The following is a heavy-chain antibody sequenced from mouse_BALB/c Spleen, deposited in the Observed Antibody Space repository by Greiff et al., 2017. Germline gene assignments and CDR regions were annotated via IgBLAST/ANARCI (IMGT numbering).Heavy chain of an antibody. CDR1: GYSITSDYA. CDR3: ARSYYRYAWFAY. CDR2: ISYSGST. D-gene: IGHD2-14*01. Sequence: DVQLQESGPGLVKPSQSLSLTCTVTGYSITSDYAWNWIRQFPGNKLEWMGYISYSGSTSYNPSLKSRISITRDTSKNQFFLQLNSVTTEDTATYYCARSYYRYAWFAYWGQGTLVTVSA. V-gene: IGHV3-2*02. J-gene: IGHJ3*01.